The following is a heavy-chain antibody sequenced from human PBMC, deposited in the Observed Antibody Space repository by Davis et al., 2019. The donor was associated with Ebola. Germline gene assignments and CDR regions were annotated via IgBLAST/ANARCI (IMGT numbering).Heavy chain of an antibody. V-gene: IGHV1-8*03. D-gene: IGHD3-3*01. J-gene: IGHJ6*03. CDR2: MNPNSGNT. CDR1: GYTFTSYD. CDR3: ARGGALTIFGVVIHPYYYYYMDV. Sequence: ASVKVSCKASGYTFTSYDINWVRQATGQGLEWMGWMNPNSGNTGYAQKFQGRVTITRNTSISTAYMELSSLRSEDTAVYYCARGGALTIFGVVIHPYYYYYMDVWGKGTTVTVSS.